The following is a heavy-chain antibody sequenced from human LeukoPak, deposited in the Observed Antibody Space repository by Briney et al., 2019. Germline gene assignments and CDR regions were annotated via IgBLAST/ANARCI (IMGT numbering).Heavy chain of an antibody. CDR2: IKSKIDGGTA. Sequence: PGGSLRLSCAASGFTFYNAWMSWVRRAPGKGLEWVGRIKSKIDGGTADYAAPVKGRFTMSRDDSKNMLYLQMNSLKTEDTAVYYCNTVYYYGSGSYSGYWGQGTLVTVSS. V-gene: IGHV3-15*01. D-gene: IGHD3-10*01. CDR1: GFTFYNAW. CDR3: NTVYYYGSGSYSGY. J-gene: IGHJ4*02.